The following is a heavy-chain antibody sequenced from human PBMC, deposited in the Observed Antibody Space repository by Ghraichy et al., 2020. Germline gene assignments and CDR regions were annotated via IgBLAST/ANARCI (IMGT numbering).Heavy chain of an antibody. CDR2: IKQDGSEK. CDR1: GFTFSSYW. J-gene: IGHJ1*01. CDR3: ARGSQWLVLLYFQH. Sequence: GGSLRLSCAASGFTFSSYWMSWVRQAPGKGLEWVANIKQDGSEKYYVDSVKGRFTISRDNAKNSLYLQMNSLRAEDTAVYYCARGSQWLVLLYFQHWGQGTLVTVSS. D-gene: IGHD6-19*01. V-gene: IGHV3-7*01.